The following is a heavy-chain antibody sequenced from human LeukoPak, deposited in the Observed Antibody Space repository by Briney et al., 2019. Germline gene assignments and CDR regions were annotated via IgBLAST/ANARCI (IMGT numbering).Heavy chain of an antibody. CDR3: ARNTETAIPLPYYFDY. CDR1: GYTFTSYA. CDR2: INTGNGNT. Sequence: ASVKVSCKASGYTFTSYAMHWVRQAPGQRLECMGWINTGNGNTKYSQKFQGRVTITRDTSASTAYMDLSSLRSEDTAVYYCARNTETAIPLPYYFDYWGQGTLVTVSS. V-gene: IGHV1-3*04. D-gene: IGHD2-21*02. J-gene: IGHJ4*02.